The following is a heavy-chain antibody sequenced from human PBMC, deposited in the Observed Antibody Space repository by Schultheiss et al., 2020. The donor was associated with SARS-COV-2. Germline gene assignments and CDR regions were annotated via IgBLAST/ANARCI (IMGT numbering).Heavy chain of an antibody. V-gene: IGHV3-30*03. CDR1: GFTVSSNY. CDR2: ISYDGSNK. CDR3: ARDPESSYWGQLEFDP. D-gene: IGHD7-27*01. J-gene: IGHJ5*02. Sequence: GGSLRLSCAASGFTVSSNYMSWVRQAPGKGLEWVAVISYDGSNKYYADSVKGRFTISRDNSKNTLYLQMNSLRAEDTAVYYCARDPESSYWGQLEFDPWGQGTRVTVPQ.